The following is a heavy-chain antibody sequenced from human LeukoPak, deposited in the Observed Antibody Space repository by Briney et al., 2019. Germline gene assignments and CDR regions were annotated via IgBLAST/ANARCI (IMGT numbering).Heavy chain of an antibody. CDR1: GGSFSGYY. J-gene: IGHJ4*02. D-gene: IGHD6-19*01. V-gene: IGHV4-34*01. CDR2: INHSGST. Sequence: SETLSLTCAVYGGSFSGYYWSWIRQPPGKGLEWIGEINHSGSTNYNPSLKSRVTISVDTSKNQFSLKLSSVTAADTAVYYCAKPPVAEVPCWGQGTLVTVSS. CDR3: AKPPVAEVPC.